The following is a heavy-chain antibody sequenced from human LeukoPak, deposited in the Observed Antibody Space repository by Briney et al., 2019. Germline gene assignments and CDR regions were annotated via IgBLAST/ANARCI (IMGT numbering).Heavy chain of an antibody. D-gene: IGHD5-18*01. CDR3: ARRSNKGPYSYITNDY. J-gene: IGHJ4*02. Sequence: SETLSLTCTVSGGPISSIDYDWGWIRQPPGKGLEWIGSIDHSGGTYYNPSLKSRVTISADTSNNQFSLNLSSVTAAHTAVYYCARRSNKGPYSYITNDYWGQGILVTVSS. CDR2: IDHSGGT. CDR1: GGPISSIDYD. V-gene: IGHV4-39*01.